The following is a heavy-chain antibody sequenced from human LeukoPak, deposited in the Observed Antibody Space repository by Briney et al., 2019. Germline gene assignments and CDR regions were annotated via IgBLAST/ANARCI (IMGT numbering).Heavy chain of an antibody. CDR1: GGTFSSYA. V-gene: IGHV1-69*13. Sequence: ASVKVSCKASGGTFSSYAISWVRQAPGQGLEWMGGIIPIFGTANYAQKFQGRVTIAADESTSTAYMELSSLRSEDTAVYYCARDFGSNYNYYYYGMDVWGQGTTVTVSS. CDR2: IIPIFGTA. CDR3: ARDFGSNYNYYYYGMDV. J-gene: IGHJ6*02. D-gene: IGHD4-11*01.